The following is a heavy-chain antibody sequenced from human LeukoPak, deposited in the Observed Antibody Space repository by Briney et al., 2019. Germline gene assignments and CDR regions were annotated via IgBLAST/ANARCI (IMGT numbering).Heavy chain of an antibody. J-gene: IGHJ4*02. D-gene: IGHD3-22*01. V-gene: IGHV3-23*01. CDR2: ISGSGGGT. CDR3: AKADYYDSSGMADY. Sequence: GGSLRLSCAASGFTFSSYAMSWVRQAPGKGLEWVSAISGSGGGTYYADSVKGRFTISRDNSKNTLYLQMNSLRAEDTAVYYCAKADYYDSSGMADYWGQGTLVTVSS. CDR1: GFTFSSYA.